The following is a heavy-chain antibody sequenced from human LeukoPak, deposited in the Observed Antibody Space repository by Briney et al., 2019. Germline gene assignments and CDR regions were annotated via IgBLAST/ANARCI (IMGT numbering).Heavy chain of an antibody. D-gene: IGHD3-3*01. Sequence: GGSLRLSCVVSGFTLSSRWMMWVRQAPGKGLEWMTNINRDGSEKNYVDSVKGRFTITRDNAENSLYLQMNRLKVEDTAIYYCATYDSWSGYNIAYWGQGTLVTVSS. CDR3: ATYDSWSGYNIAY. J-gene: IGHJ4*02. CDR1: GFTLSSRW. CDR2: INRDGSEK. V-gene: IGHV3-7*03.